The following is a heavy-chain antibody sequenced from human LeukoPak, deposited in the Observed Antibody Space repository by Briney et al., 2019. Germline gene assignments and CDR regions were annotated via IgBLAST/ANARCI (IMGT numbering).Heavy chain of an antibody. J-gene: IGHJ3*02. D-gene: IGHD4-17*01. V-gene: IGHV4-59*11. CDR3: ARDLVTVTKGFDI. CDR1: DDSFSSHY. Sequence: SETLSLTCAVSDDSFSSHYWTWIRQPPGKGLEWIGYISYIGSTNYNPSLKSRVTISTGTSRNQFSLRLSSVTAADTAVYYCARDLVTVTKGFDIWGQGTMVSVSS. CDR2: ISYIGST.